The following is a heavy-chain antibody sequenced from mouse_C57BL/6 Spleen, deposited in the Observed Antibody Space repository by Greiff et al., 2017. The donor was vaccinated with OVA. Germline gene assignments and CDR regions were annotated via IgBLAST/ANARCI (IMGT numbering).Heavy chain of an antibody. CDR1: GYAFTNYL. J-gene: IGHJ2*01. D-gene: IGHD1-1*01. V-gene: IGHV1-54*01. CDR2: INPGSGGT. CDR3: ARMATVVPFDY. Sequence: VQLQQSGAELVRPGPSVKVSCKASGYAFTNYLIEWVKQRPGQGLEWIGVINPGSGGTNYNEKFKGKATLTADKSSSTAYMQLSSLTSEDSAVYFCARMATVVPFDYWGQGTTLTVSS.